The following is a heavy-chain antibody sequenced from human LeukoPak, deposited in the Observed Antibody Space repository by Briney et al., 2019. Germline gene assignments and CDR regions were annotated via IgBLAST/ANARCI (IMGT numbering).Heavy chain of an antibody. CDR1: GFTFSNAW. V-gene: IGHV3-15*01. CDR3: STAMVRGVKGTSDY. J-gene: IGHJ4*02. CDR2: IKSKTDGGTT. D-gene: IGHD3-10*01. Sequence: PGGSLRLSCAASGFTFSNAWMSWVRQAPGKGLEWVGRIKSKTDGGTTDYAAPVKGRFTISRDDSKNTLYLQMNSLKTEDTAVYYCSTAMVRGVKGTSDYWGRGTLVTVSS.